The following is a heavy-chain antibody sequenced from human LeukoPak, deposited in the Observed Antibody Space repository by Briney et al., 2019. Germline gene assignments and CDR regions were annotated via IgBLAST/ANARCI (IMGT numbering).Heavy chain of an antibody. CDR1: GYTFTSYG. D-gene: IGHD2-15*01. CDR2: ISAYNGNT. V-gene: IGHV1-18*01. J-gene: IGHJ6*02. CDR3: ARGKVVAATPAYYGMDV. Sequence: ASVKVSCKASGYTFTSYGISWVRQAPGQGLEWMGWISAYNGNTNYAQKLQGRVTMTTDTSTSTAYMELRSLRSDDTAVYYCARGKVVAATPAYYGMDVWGQGTTVTVSS.